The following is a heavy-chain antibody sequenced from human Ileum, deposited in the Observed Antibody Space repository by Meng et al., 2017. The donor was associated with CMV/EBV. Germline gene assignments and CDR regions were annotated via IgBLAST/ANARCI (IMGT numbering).Heavy chain of an antibody. V-gene: IGHV3-7*01. CDR2: IEQRGVDK. CDR3: AREMYNSWDDYTTNFFGP. Sequence: GESLKISCGASGFILTNYYMGWVRQAPGKGLEWVANIEQRGVDKHYADSVNGRFTISRDNANNSLSLQMNAVGADDTAVYYCAREMYNSWDDYTTNFFGPWGQGTLVTVSS. CDR1: GFILTNYY. D-gene: IGHD3-16*01. J-gene: IGHJ5*02.